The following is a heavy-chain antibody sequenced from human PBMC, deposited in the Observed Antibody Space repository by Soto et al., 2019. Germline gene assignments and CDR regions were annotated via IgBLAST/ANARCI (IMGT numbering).Heavy chain of an antibody. CDR2: ISSSGGTT. Sequence: PGGSLRLSCAASGFTFSSYEMNWVRQAPGKGLQWVSYISSSGGTTYYADAVKGRFTISRDNAKNSLYLQMNSLRAEDTAVYYCARDMDGRYSRGWYKIDYWGEGTLVTVSS. CDR3: ARDMDGRYSRGWYKIDY. CDR1: GFTFSSYE. V-gene: IGHV3-48*03. D-gene: IGHD6-19*01. J-gene: IGHJ4*02.